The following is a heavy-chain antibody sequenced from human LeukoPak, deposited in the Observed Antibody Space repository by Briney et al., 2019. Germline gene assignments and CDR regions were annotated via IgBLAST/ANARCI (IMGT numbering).Heavy chain of an antibody. V-gene: IGHV3-49*04. D-gene: IGHD2-21*02. Sequence: GGSLRLSCTGSGFTLGDYGMSWVRQAPWKGLEWVGFIRSKAYGGTTEYAASVKGRFTISRDDSKSIAYLQMNSLKTEDTAVYYCSNSYCGGDCYSGGYFDYWGQGTLVTVSS. CDR1: GFTLGDYG. CDR3: SNSYCGGDCYSGGYFDY. J-gene: IGHJ4*02. CDR2: IRSKAYGGTT.